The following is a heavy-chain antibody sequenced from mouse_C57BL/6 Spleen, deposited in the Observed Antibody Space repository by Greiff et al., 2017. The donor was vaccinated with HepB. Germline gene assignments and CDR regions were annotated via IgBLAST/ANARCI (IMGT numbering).Heavy chain of an antibody. CDR3: ARRQLRLQMDY. CDR2: INPSNGGT. Sequence: QVQLKQSGTELVKPGASVKLSCKASGYTFTCYWMHWVKQRPGQGLEWIGNINPSNGGTNYNEKFKSKATLTVDKSSSTAYMQLSSLTSEDSAVYYCARRQLRLQMDYWGQGTSVTVSS. V-gene: IGHV1-53*01. CDR1: GYTFTCYW. D-gene: IGHD3-2*02. J-gene: IGHJ4*01.